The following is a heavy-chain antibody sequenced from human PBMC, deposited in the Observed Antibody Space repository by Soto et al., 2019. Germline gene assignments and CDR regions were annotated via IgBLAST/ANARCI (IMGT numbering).Heavy chain of an antibody. Sequence: ASVKVSCKASGYTFTSYAMHWVRQAPGQRLEWMGWINAGNGNTKYSQKFQGRVTITRDTSASTAYMELSSLRSEDTAVYYCARDLSGYAVYYFDYWGQGTLVTVSS. CDR3: ARDLSGYAVYYFDY. D-gene: IGHD5-12*01. V-gene: IGHV1-3*01. CDR2: INAGNGNT. J-gene: IGHJ4*02. CDR1: GYTFTSYA.